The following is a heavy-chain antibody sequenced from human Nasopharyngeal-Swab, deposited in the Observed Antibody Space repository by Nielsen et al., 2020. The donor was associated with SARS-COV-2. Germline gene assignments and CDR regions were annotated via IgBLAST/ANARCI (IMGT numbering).Heavy chain of an antibody. Sequence: GGSLRLSCAASGFTFSSYTMNWVRQAPGKGLEWVSSISSSSSYIYYADSVTGRFTISRDNAKNSLYLQMNSLRAEDTAVYYCAVIAAAGRPFDYWGQGTLVTVSS. CDR2: ISSSSSYI. J-gene: IGHJ4*02. CDR3: AVIAAAGRPFDY. CDR1: GFTFSSYT. D-gene: IGHD6-13*01. V-gene: IGHV3-21*01.